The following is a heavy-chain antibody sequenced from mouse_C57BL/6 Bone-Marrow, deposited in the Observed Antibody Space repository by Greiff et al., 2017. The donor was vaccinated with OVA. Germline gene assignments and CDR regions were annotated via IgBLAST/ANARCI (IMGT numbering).Heavy chain of an antibody. J-gene: IGHJ4*01. CDR3: ARGDGYYAMDY. D-gene: IGHD2-3*01. V-gene: IGHV5-17*01. CDR1: GFTFSDYG. Sequence: EAQLVESGGGLVKPGGSLKLSCAASGFTFSDYGMHWVRQAPEKGLEWVAYISSGSSTIYYADTVKGRFTIARDNAKNTLFLQMTSLRSEDTAMYYFARGDGYYAMDYWGQGTSVTVSS. CDR2: ISSGSSTI.